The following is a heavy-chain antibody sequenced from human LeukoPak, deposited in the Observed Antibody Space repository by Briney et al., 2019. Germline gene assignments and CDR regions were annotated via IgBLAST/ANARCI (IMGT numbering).Heavy chain of an antibody. CDR1: GGSISSDY. V-gene: IGHV4-59*01. Sequence: PSETLSLTCTVSGGSISSDYWSWIRQPPGKGLEWVAYIYNSGSTSYNPSLKSRVTISMNTSKNQFSLKLSSVTAADTAVYYCARSGVVGSTVDYWGQGTLVTVSS. CDR2: IYNSGST. J-gene: IGHJ4*02. CDR3: ARSGVVGSTVDY. D-gene: IGHD1-26*01.